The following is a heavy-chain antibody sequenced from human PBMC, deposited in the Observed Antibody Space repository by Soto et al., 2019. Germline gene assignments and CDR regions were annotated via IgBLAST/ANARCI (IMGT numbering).Heavy chain of an antibody. CDR3: ARGPRVSSTGTGAH. J-gene: IGHJ4*02. D-gene: IGHD1-1*01. V-gene: IGHV3-74*01. CDR2: XXDXXSXA. CDR1: GFTFSAYW. Sequence: PGGSLRLSCAVSGFTFSAYWMHWVRQVPGKGLTWVSRXXDXXSXAXXXDXXXGRFIISRDNAKNSLYLDMTTLRADDSGLYYCARGPRVSSTGTGAHWGRGTLVTASS.